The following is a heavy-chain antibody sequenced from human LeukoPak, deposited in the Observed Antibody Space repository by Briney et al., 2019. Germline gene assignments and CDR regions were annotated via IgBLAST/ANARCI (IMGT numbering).Heavy chain of an antibody. D-gene: IGHD2-2*02. CDR2: MSGSGGRT. CDR3: AKDPVVPAAIVGYPSYYFDY. V-gene: IGHV3-23*01. J-gene: IGHJ4*02. CDR1: GFTFSNYA. Sequence: GGSLRLSCAASGFTFSNYAMTWVRQAPGKGLEWVSAMSGSGGRTNYADSVKGRFTISRDNSKNTLYLQMNSLRAEDTAVYYCAKDPVVPAAIVGYPSYYFDYWGQGTLVTVSS.